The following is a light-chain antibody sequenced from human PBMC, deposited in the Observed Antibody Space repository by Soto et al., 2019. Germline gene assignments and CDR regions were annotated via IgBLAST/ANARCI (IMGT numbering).Light chain of an antibody. CDR2: AAS. CDR1: QGISRY. V-gene: IGKV1-9*01. CDR3: QQFNRYPLT. Sequence: IQLTQSPSSLSASVGDRVTITCRASQGISRYLAWYQHKPWKPPKLLIYAASTLQSGVPSRFSGSGSGTDFTLTISSLQSEFFATSYSQQFNRYPLTVRGGTKVQIK. J-gene: IGKJ4*01.